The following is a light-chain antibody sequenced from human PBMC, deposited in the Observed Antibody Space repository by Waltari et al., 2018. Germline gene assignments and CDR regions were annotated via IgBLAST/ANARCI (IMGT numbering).Light chain of an antibody. CDR1: QSVSRA. V-gene: IGKV3-20*01. Sequence: EIVLTQSPGPLSLSLGERATVSCRASQSVSRALAWYQQKPVQAPSLLSYGASTRATGIPDRFSGSGSGTDFSLTISRLEPDDFAVYYCQHYLRLPVTFGQGTTVEI. CDR3: QHYLRLPVT. CDR2: GAS. J-gene: IGKJ1*01.